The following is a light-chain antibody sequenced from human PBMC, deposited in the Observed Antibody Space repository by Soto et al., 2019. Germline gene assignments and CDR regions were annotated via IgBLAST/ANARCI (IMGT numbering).Light chain of an antibody. J-gene: IGLJ2*01. CDR2: DDS. CDR1: NIGSKS. CDR3: QVWDSRSEVV. Sequence: SYELPQPPSGSVAPGQTARITCGGNNIGSKSVHWYQQKPGQAPAVVVYDDSDRPAGIPERFSGSNSGNTATLTISRVEDGDEADYYCQVWDSRSEVVFGGGTKLTVL. V-gene: IGLV3-21*02.